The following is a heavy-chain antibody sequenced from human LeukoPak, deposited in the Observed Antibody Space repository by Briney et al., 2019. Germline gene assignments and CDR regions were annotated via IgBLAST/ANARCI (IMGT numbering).Heavy chain of an antibody. V-gene: IGHV3-23*01. CDR1: GFSLTTSA. CDR2: ISASGNIK. CDR3: AKSRGLSYWNVLDV. Sequence: PGGSLRLSCAASGFSLTTSAMSWVRQAPGKGMEWVSLISASGNIKFYAASVKGRFTISRDSSNNTVYLQIDSLTAEDTALYFCAKSRGLSYWNVLDVWGKGTAVTVSS. D-gene: IGHD1-1*01. J-gene: IGHJ6*04.